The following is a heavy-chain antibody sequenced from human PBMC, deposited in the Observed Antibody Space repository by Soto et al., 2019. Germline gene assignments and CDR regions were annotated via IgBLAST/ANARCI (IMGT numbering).Heavy chain of an antibody. V-gene: IGHV4-34*01. Sequence: XETLSLTCAVYGGSLSGYYWSWIRQPPGKGLEWIGEINHSGSTNYNPSLKSRVTISVDTSKNQFSLKLSSVTAADTAVYYCARKSPLSGQLVSRFRWFDLWGQGTLVTVSS. CDR2: INHSGST. CDR3: ARKSPLSGQLVSRFRWFDL. CDR1: GGSLSGYY. J-gene: IGHJ5*02. D-gene: IGHD6-6*01.